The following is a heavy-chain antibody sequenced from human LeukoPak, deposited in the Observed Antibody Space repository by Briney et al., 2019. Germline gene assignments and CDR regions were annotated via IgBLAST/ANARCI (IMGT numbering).Heavy chain of an antibody. Sequence: GGSLRLSCAASVYTFSIDGTHCVREAPGRGLECGADLSYDGSNKYYAESVKGRYTISRDNAKNTLYLQMTSLRAEDTAVYYCAKDAYYGSGSYYIHRGPAGMDVWGKGTTVTVSS. V-gene: IGHV3-30*18. CDR3: AKDAYYGSGSYYIHRGPAGMDV. D-gene: IGHD3-10*01. J-gene: IGHJ6*04. CDR2: LSYDGSNK. CDR1: VYTFSIDG.